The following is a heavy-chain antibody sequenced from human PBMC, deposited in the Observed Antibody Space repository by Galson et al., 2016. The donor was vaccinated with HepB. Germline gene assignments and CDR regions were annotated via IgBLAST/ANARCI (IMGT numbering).Heavy chain of an antibody. V-gene: IGHV4-38-2*02. D-gene: IGHD5-12*01. Sequence: SETLSLTCTVSGYSISSAYYWGWIRQPPGKGLEWIGTIYHSGSTYYTPSLKSRVTISINTSKNQFSLRRSSVTAAATAVYYCARDVLSGMMLVSHYFDYWGQGTLVTVSS. J-gene: IGHJ4*02. CDR2: IYHSGST. CDR1: GYSISSAYY. CDR3: ARDVLSGMMLVSHYFDY.